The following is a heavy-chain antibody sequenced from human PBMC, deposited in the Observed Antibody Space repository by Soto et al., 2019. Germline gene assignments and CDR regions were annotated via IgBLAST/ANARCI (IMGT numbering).Heavy chain of an antibody. D-gene: IGHD1-26*01. CDR1: GFTFSSYA. CDR2: ISYDGSNK. Sequence: QVQLVESGGGVVQPGRSLRLSCAASGFTFSSYAMHWVRQAPGKGLEWVAVISYDGSNKYYADSVKGRFTISRDNSENTLYLQMNSLRAEDTAVYYCARVWVGATDYWGQGTLVTVSS. J-gene: IGHJ4*02. CDR3: ARVWVGATDY. V-gene: IGHV3-30-3*01.